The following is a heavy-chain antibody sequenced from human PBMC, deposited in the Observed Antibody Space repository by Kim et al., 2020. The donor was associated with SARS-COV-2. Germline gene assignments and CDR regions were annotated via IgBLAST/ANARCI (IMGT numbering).Heavy chain of an antibody. CDR1: GFTFDDYA. CDR3: AKGLSSSWTADAFDI. J-gene: IGHJ3*02. V-gene: IGHV3-9*01. D-gene: IGHD6-13*01. Sequence: GGSLRLSCAASGFTFDDYAMHWVRQAPGKGLEWVSGISWNSGSIGYADSVKGRFTISRDNAKNSLYLQMNSLRAEDTALYYCAKGLSSSWTADAFDIWG. CDR2: ISWNSGSI.